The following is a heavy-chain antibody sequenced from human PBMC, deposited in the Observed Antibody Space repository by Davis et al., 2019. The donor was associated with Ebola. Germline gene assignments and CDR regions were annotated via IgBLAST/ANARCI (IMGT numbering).Heavy chain of an antibody. CDR1: GFTFSTYG. D-gene: IGHD2-15*01. CDR3: AKEDCGGGGCQSTDDLFFYGMDV. CDR2: IRYDGTDK. J-gene: IGHJ6*02. Sequence: PGGSLRLSCAASGFTFSTYGMHWVRQAPGKGLEWVSFIRYDGTDKYNADSVKGRFTISRDNSKNTLYLQMNNLRAEDTAVYYCAKEDCGGGGCQSTDDLFFYGMDVWGPGTTVTVSS. V-gene: IGHV3-30*02.